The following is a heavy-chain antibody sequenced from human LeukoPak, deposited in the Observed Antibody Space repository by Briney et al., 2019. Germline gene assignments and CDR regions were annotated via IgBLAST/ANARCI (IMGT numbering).Heavy chain of an antibody. CDR2: INPNSGGT. CDR3: ARGQPVVVPAADLDY. CDR1: GYTFTGYY. J-gene: IGHJ4*02. Sequence: ASVKVSCMASGYTFTGYYMHWVRQAPGQGRDGKGCINPNSGGTNYAQKLQGRVIMTRDTSISTAYMELSRLRSDATAVYYCARGQPVVVPAADLDYWGQGTLVTVSS. V-gene: IGHV1-2*02. D-gene: IGHD2-2*01.